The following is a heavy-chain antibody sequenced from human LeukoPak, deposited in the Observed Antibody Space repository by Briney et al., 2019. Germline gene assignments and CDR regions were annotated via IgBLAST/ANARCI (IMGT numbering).Heavy chain of an antibody. CDR1: GGSISSDDYY. D-gene: IGHD5-18*01. CDR2: IYYSGST. V-gene: IGHV4-31*03. Sequence: SQTLSLTCTVSGGSISSDDYYWSWIRQHPGTGLEWIGYIYYSGSTYYNPSLKSRVTLSIDTSKNQFSLKLSSVTAADTAVYYCARAETPRNSYGYLDYWGQGTLVTVSS. J-gene: IGHJ4*02. CDR3: ARAETPRNSYGYLDY.